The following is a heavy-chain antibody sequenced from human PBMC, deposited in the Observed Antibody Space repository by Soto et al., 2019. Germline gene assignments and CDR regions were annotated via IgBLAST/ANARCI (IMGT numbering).Heavy chain of an antibody. Sequence: GGSLRLSCAASGFTFSSYAMHWVRQAPGKGLEWVAVISYDGSNKYYADSVKGRFTISRDNSKNTLYLQMNSLRAEDTAVYYCARDDGYWGQGTLVTVSS. CDR1: GFTFSSYA. J-gene: IGHJ4*02. CDR2: ISYDGSNK. V-gene: IGHV3-30-3*01. CDR3: ARDDGY.